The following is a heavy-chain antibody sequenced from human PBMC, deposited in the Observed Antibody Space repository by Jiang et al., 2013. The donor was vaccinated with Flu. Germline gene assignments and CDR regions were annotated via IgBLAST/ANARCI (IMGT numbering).Heavy chain of an antibody. Sequence: YYMHWVRQAPGQGLEWMGIINPSGGSTSYAQKFQGRVTMTRDTSTSTVYMELSSLRSEDTAVYYCARDYGDYPFDYWGQGTLVTVSS. V-gene: IGHV1-46*01. D-gene: IGHD4-17*01. CDR1: YY. CDR3: ARDYGDYPFDY. J-gene: IGHJ4*02. CDR2: INPSGGST.